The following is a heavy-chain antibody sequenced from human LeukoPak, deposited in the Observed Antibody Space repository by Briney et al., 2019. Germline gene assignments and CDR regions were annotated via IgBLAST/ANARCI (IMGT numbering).Heavy chain of an antibody. Sequence: PGGSLRLSCAASGFTFSSYSMNWVRQAPVKGLEWVSYISSSSSTIYYADSVKGRFTISRDNAKNSLYLQMNSLRAEDTAVYYCARREDYYGSGSRKKYYYYGMDVWGQGTTVTVSS. CDR3: ARREDYYGSGSRKKYYYYGMDV. D-gene: IGHD3-10*01. CDR1: GFTFSSYS. J-gene: IGHJ6*02. V-gene: IGHV3-48*01. CDR2: ISSSSSTI.